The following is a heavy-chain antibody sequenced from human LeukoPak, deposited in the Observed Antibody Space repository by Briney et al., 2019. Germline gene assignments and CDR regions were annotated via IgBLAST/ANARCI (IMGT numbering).Heavy chain of an antibody. J-gene: IGHJ6*02. CDR2: VSSTSAYM. CDR3: ARGAQAATNYFNNGMDV. Sequence: GGSPRLSCAASGFTFSTFSMNWVRQAPGKGLEWVSSVSSTSAYMYQIDSVKGRFTIFRDNAKNSLYLQMDSLRADDTAVYYCARGAQAATNYFNNGMDVWGRGTTVTVSS. D-gene: IGHD2-15*01. V-gene: IGHV3-21*01. CDR1: GFTFSTFS.